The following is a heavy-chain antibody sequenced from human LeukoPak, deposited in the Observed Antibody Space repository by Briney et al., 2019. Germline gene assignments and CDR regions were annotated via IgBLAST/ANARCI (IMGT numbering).Heavy chain of an antibody. J-gene: IGHJ4*02. CDR1: GFTFSSYG. Sequence: GGTLRLSCAASGFTFSSYGMSWVRQAPGKGLEWVSAISGSGSSTYYADSVKGRFTISRDNSKNTLYLQMNSLRAEDTAVYYCARASALTGYRYYFDYWGQGTLVTVSS. D-gene: IGHD3-9*01. V-gene: IGHV3-23*01. CDR2: ISGSGSST. CDR3: ARASALTGYRYYFDY.